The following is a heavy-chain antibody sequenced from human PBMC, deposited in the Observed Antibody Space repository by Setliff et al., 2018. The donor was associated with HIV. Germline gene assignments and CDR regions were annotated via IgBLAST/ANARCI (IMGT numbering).Heavy chain of an antibody. D-gene: IGHD3-10*01. J-gene: IGHJ4*02. Sequence: PSETLSLTCTVSGGSISNSSYYWGWIRQPPGKGLEWIGRVYHSGSTYYAASLKSRVTISVDTSKNQFSLELTSVTAADTAVYYCARQPPLSALQVWFGDYWGQGILVTVSS. CDR1: GGSISNSSYY. CDR3: ARQPPLSALQVWFGDY. V-gene: IGHV4-39*01. CDR2: VYHSGST.